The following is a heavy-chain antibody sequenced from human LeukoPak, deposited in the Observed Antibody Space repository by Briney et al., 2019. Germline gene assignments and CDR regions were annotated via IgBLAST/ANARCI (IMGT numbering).Heavy chain of an antibody. D-gene: IGHD2-2*03. J-gene: IGHJ6*03. CDR1: GASINNHY. V-gene: IGHV4-4*09. Sequence: KPSETLPLTCTVSGASINNHYWSWIRQPPGKGLEYVGYIYFSATTKYSPSLDGRVTISVDTSRNQFSLNLRSVTAADTAVYYCARVGLDIVVVPAAPGHYYYYMDVWGKGTTVTVSS. CDR3: ARVGLDIVVVPAAPGHYYYYMDV. CDR2: IYFSATT.